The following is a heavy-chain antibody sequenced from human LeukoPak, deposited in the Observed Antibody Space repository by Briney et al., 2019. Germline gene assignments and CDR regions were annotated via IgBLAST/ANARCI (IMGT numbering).Heavy chain of an antibody. V-gene: IGHV1-2*02. Sequence: AASVKVSCKASGYTFTGYYMHWVRQAPGQGLEWMGWISPNSGGTNYAQKFQGRVTMTRDTSISTAYMELSRLRSDDTAVYYCARETEYSYVNWFDPWGQGTLVTVSS. CDR2: ISPNSGGT. D-gene: IGHD5-18*01. CDR3: ARETEYSYVNWFDP. J-gene: IGHJ5*02. CDR1: GYTFTGYY.